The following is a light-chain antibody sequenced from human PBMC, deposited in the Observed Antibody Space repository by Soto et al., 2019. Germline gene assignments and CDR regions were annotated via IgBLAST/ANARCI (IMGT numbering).Light chain of an antibody. Sequence: NFMLTQPHSVSESPGKTVTISCTRSSGSIASNYVQWYHQRPGSAPTIVMYEDNQRPSGVPDRFSGSIDRSSNSASLTIPGLKTEDEGDFYCQSYDSSNWVFGGGTKVTVL. CDR3: QSYDSSNWV. CDR1: SGSIASNY. J-gene: IGLJ3*02. CDR2: EDN. V-gene: IGLV6-57*04.